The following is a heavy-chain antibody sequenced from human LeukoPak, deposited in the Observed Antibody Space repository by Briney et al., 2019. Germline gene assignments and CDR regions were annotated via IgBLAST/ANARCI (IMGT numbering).Heavy chain of an antibody. CDR2: IHYSGST. D-gene: IGHD5-24*01. CDR1: GGSISSSSYY. CDR3: ASVVEMATISDY. V-gene: IGHV4-39*01. J-gene: IGHJ4*02. Sequence: SETLSLTCTVSGGSISSSSYYWGWIRQPPGKGLEWIGSIHYSGSTYHNPSLKSRVTISVDTSKNQFSLKLSSVTAAGTAVYYCASVVEMATISDYWGQGTLVTVPS.